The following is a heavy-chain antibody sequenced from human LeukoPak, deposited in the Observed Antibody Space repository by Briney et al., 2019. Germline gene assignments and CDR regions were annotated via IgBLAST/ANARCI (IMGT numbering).Heavy chain of an antibody. CDR2: ISSSSSTI. Sequence: GESLRLSCAATGVTFSGYSMNWARQAPGKGLEWVSYISSSSSTIYYADSVKGRFTISRDNAKNILYLQMNSLRDEDTAVYYCARGYRTPGGYYYFDYWGQRTLVTVSS. CDR1: GVTFSGYS. V-gene: IGHV3-48*02. CDR3: ARGYRTPGGYYYFDY. J-gene: IGHJ4*02. D-gene: IGHD3-10*01.